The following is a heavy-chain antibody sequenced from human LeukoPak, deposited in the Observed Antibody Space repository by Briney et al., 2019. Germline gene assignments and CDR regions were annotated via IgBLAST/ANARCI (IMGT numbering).Heavy chain of an antibody. J-gene: IGHJ3*02. V-gene: IGHV1-18*01. Sequence: ASVKVSCKASGYTFTSYGISWVRQAPGQGLEWMGWISAYNGNTNYAQKLQGRVTMTTDTSTSTAYMELRSLRSEDTAVYYCARDHSIIGENAFDIWGQGTMVTVSS. CDR1: GYTFTSYG. CDR2: ISAYNGNT. D-gene: IGHD3-10*01. CDR3: ARDHSIIGENAFDI.